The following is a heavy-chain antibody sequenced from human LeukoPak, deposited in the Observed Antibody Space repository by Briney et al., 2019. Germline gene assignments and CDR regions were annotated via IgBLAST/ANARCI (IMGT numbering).Heavy chain of an antibody. V-gene: IGHV3-9*01. J-gene: IGHJ6*02. Sequence: GGSLRLSCAASGFTFDDYAMHWVRQAPGKGLEWVSGITWNRDNIGYGDSVKGRFTISRDNVENALYLQMNSLRPEDTALYYCAKDLSSAITSALVLDVWGQGTTVIVSS. CDR3: AKDLSSAITSALVLDV. CDR2: ITWNRDNI. D-gene: IGHD3-22*01. CDR1: GFTFDDYA.